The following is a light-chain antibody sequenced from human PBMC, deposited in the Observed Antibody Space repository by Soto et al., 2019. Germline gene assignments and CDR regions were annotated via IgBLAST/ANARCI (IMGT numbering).Light chain of an antibody. CDR1: QSVRNNY. CDR2: GAS. Sequence: EIVLTQSPGTLSLSPGERGTLSCRASQSVRNNYLAWYQQKPGQAPRLLVYGASTRATGIPDRFSGSGSGTDFTLTISRLEPEDFAVYYCQQYSSSPQFAFGPGTKVDVK. J-gene: IGKJ3*01. CDR3: QQYSSSPQFA. V-gene: IGKV3-20*01.